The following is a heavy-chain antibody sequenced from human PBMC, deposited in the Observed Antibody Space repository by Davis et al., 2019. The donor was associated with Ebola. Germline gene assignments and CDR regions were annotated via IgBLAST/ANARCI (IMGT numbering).Heavy chain of an antibody. CDR1: GYTFTSYA. D-gene: IGHD2-15*01. Sequence: SVMDTCNASGYTFTSYAMHWVRQAAGPGLEWMGGIIPIFGTANYAQKFQGRVTITADESTSTAYMELSSLRSEDTAVYYCARDNCSGGSCWYGMDVWGQGTTVTVSS. CDR3: ARDNCSGGSCWYGMDV. V-gene: IGHV1-69*13. J-gene: IGHJ6*02. CDR2: IIPIFGTA.